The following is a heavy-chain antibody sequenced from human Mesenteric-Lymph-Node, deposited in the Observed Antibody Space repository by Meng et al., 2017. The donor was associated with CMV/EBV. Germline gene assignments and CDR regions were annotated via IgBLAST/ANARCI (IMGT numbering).Heavy chain of an antibody. CDR2: IYRSVST. CDR3: ARHGDLYDFWSGYGRFDP. J-gene: IGHJ5*02. Sequence: IGRGNCCSAWIHRPPEEGVEWIACIYRSVSTFHNATLRKRVNVTVDTSRDQIFLKLSSVTAADTAVFYCARHGDLYDFWSGYGRFDPWGQGTLVTVSS. D-gene: IGHD3-3*01. V-gene: IGHV4-39*01. CDR1: IGRGNCC.